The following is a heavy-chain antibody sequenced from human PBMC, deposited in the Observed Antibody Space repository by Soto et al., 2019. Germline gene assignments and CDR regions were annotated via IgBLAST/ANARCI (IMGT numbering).Heavy chain of an antibody. CDR2: VSWNSAYI. V-gene: IGHV3-9*01. D-gene: IGHD2-2*01. Sequence: GGSLRLSCAASGFTFDDYAMHWVRQAPGKGLEWVSGVSWNSAYIGYADSVKGRFTISRDNAKNSLYLQMNSLRVEDTALYYCAKGSDVRAYYRSGTTCHALDIWGQGTMVTVSS. CDR1: GFTFDDYA. CDR3: AKGSDVRAYYRSGTTCHALDI. J-gene: IGHJ3*02.